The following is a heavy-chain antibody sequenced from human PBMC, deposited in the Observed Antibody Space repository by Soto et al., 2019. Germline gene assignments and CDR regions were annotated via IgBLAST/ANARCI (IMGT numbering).Heavy chain of an antibody. CDR2: MNPNSGNT. V-gene: IGHV1-8*01. J-gene: IGHJ6*02. D-gene: IGHD2-2*01. Sequence: ASVKVSCKASGYTFTSYDINWVRQATGQGLEWMGWMNPNSGNTGYAQKFQGRVTMTRNTSISTAYMELSSLRSEDTAVYYCARSCSSTSCYRYYGMDVWGQGTTVTVSS. CDR1: GYTFTSYD. CDR3: ARSCSSTSCYRYYGMDV.